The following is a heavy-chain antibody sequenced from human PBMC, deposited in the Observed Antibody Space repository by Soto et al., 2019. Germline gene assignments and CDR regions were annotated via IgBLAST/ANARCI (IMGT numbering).Heavy chain of an antibody. V-gene: IGHV4-4*02. D-gene: IGHD2-2*01. J-gene: IGHJ6*02. CDR2: ISHSGTF. Sequence: QVRLQESGPGLVEPSGTLSLTCAVSGDSVSSSSCWSWVRQAPGKGLEWIGEISHSGTFNYNPSLARRVSVSVDKSRNQLSLNLKSVTAADTAVYYCVRSVPAATWHYSGMDVWGQGTTVTVSS. CDR3: VRSVPAATWHYSGMDV. CDR1: GDSVSSSSC.